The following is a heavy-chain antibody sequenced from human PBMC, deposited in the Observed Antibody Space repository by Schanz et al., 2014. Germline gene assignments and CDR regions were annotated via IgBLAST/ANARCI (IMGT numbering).Heavy chain of an antibody. CDR3: ARKVVATIGGYYDN. CDR1: GFTFSSYA. V-gene: IGHV3-23*04. CDR2: ISGSGGST. J-gene: IGHJ4*02. Sequence: EVQLVESGGGVVQPGRSLRLSCAASGFTFSSYAMSWVRQAPGKGLEWVSAISGSGGSTYYADSVKGRFTISRDNSKNTLYLQMNSLRAEDTAVYYCARKVVATIGGYYDNWGQGTLVIVSS. D-gene: IGHD5-12*01.